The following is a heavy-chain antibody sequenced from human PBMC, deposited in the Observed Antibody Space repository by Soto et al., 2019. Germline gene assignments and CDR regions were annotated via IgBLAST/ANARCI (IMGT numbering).Heavy chain of an antibody. CDR3: ARTGYAYLDY. Sequence: PSETLSLTCTVSGGSISSSSYYWGWIRQPPGKGLEWIGSIYYSGSTYYNPSLKSRVTISVDTSKNQFSLKLSSVTAADTAVYYCARTGYAYLDYWGQGTLVTVSS. V-gene: IGHV4-39*01. CDR1: GGSISSSSYY. J-gene: IGHJ4*02. CDR2: IYYSGST. D-gene: IGHD3-9*01.